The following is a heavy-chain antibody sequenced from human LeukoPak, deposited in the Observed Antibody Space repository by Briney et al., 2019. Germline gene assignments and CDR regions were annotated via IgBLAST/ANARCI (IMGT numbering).Heavy chain of an antibody. Sequence: PSGTLCLTCAASGGSFSGYSWSWVRQAPGKGPEWVWGIKHSGKTNYKPSLKSRVTISVDASKNQFSLKLSSVTAADTAVYYCARGRASRIDASRKGIASGFDPWGQGTLVTVSS. V-gene: IGHV4-34*01. CDR1: GGSFSGYS. J-gene: IGHJ5*02. CDR3: ARGRASRIDASRKGIASGFDP. CDR2: IKHSGKT. D-gene: IGHD6-13*01.